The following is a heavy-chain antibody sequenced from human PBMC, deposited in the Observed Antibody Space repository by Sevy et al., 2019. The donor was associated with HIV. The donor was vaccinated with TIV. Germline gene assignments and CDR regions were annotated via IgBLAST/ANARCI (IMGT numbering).Heavy chain of an antibody. CDR3: ARGDFYYDSIVGKKYGMDV. D-gene: IGHD3-22*01. V-gene: IGHV1-18*01. J-gene: IGHJ6*02. CDR1: GYTFTSYG. CDR2: ISAYNGNT. Sequence: ASVKVSCKASGYTFTSYGISWVRQAPGQGLEWMGWISAYNGNTNYAQKLQGRVTMTTDTSTSTAYMEPRSLRSDDTAVYYCARGDFYYDSIVGKKYGMDVWGQGTTVTVSS.